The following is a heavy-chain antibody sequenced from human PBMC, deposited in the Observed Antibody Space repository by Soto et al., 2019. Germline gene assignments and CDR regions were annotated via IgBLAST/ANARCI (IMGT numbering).Heavy chain of an antibody. CDR2: IYWDDDK. V-gene: IGHV2-5*02. CDR1: GFSLSTSGVG. J-gene: IGHJ4*02. D-gene: IGHD6-6*01. Sequence: QITLKESGPTLVKPTQTLTLTCTFSGFSLSTSGVGVGWIRQPPGKALEWLALIYWDDDKRYSSYLNSRPTITKDTPKNQVVLTMTNMDPVDTATYYCAHSRPPRLLDYCGQGTLVTVSS. CDR3: AHSRPPRLLDY.